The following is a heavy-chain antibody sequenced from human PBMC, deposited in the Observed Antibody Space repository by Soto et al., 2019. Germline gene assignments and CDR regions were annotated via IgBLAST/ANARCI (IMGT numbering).Heavy chain of an antibody. CDR3: ARAHAPTLPFDY. CDR2: IFHSGNA. CDR1: GGSIRNVY. D-gene: IGHD2-2*01. V-gene: IGHV4-59*01. Sequence: SETLSLTCTVSGGSIRNVYWSWIRQPPGKGLEWIGFIFHSGNAKYNPSLKSRVTISVDTSKNQFSLSLDSVTAAGTAVYFCARAHAPTLPFDYWGQGTLVTVSS. J-gene: IGHJ4*01.